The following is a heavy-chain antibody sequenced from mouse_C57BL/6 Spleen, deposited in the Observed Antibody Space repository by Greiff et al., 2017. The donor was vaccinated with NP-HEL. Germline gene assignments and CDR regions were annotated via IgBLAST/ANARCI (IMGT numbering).Heavy chain of an antibody. CDR2: ISDGGSYT. Sequence: EVQRVESGGGLVKPGGSLKLSCAASGFTFSSYAMSWVRQTPEKRLEWVATISDGGSYTYYPDNVKGRFTISRDNAKNNLYLQMSHLKSEDTAMYYCARGGVATDYFDYWGQGTTLTVSS. CDR3: ARGGVATDYFDY. D-gene: IGHD1-1*01. J-gene: IGHJ2*01. V-gene: IGHV5-4*01. CDR1: GFTFSSYA.